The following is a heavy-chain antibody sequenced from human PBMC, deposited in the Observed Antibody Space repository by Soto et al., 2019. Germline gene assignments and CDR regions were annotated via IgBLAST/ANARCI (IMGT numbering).Heavy chain of an antibody. Sequence: ASVKVSCKASGYTFTSYDINWVRQATGQGLEWMGWMNPNSGNTGYAQKFQGRVTMTRNTSISTAYMELSSLRSEDTAVYYCARGPPGYSSGWYDYYYMEVWGKGTTVTVSS. J-gene: IGHJ6*03. V-gene: IGHV1-8*01. CDR2: MNPNSGNT. CDR3: ARGPPGYSSGWYDYYYMEV. CDR1: GYTFTSYD. D-gene: IGHD6-19*01.